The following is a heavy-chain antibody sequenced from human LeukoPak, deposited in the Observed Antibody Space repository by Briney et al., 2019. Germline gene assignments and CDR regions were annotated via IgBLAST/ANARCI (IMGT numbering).Heavy chain of an antibody. Sequence: GGSLRLSCAASGFTFSSYSTNWVRQAPGKGLEWVSSISSSSSYIYYADSVKGRFTISRDNAKNSLYLQMNSLRAEDTAVYYCAGGRERDGYSIDYWGQGTLVTVSS. D-gene: IGHD5-18*01. J-gene: IGHJ4*02. CDR2: ISSSSSYI. V-gene: IGHV3-21*01. CDR3: AGGRERDGYSIDY. CDR1: GFTFSSYS.